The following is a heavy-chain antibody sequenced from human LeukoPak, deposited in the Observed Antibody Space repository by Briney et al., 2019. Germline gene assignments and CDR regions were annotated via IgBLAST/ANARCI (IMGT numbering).Heavy chain of an antibody. CDR3: AKNGGKNVLLWFGELSYGRYYYYMDV. Sequence: GGSLRLSCAASGFTFSSYGMHWVRQAPGKGLEWVAFIRYDGSNKYYADSVKDRFTISRDNSKNTLYLQMNSLRAEDTAVYYCAKNGGKNVLLWFGELSYGRYYYYMDVWGKGTTVTISS. CDR1: GFTFSSYG. J-gene: IGHJ6*03. D-gene: IGHD3-10*01. V-gene: IGHV3-30*02. CDR2: IRYDGSNK.